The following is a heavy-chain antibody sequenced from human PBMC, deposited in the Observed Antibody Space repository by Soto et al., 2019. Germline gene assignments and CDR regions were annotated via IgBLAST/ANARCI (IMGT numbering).Heavy chain of an antibody. CDR1: GFTFSSYA. V-gene: IGHV3-30-3*01. CDR2: ISYDGSNK. D-gene: IGHD1-26*01. Sequence: QVQLVESGGGVVQPGRSLRLSCAASGFTFSSYAMHWVRQAPGKGLEWVAVISYDGSNKYYADSVKGRFTISRDNSKNTLYLQMNSLRAEDTAVYYCARDYFSGSYFAPPPFDPWGQGTLVTVST. CDR3: ARDYFSGSYFAPPPFDP. J-gene: IGHJ5*02.